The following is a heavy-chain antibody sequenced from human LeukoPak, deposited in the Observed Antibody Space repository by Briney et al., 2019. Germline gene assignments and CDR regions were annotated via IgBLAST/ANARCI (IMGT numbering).Heavy chain of an antibody. CDR2: IRYDGSNK. CDR1: GFTFSSYG. CDR3: GRGFALVPAGIPDY. Sequence: GGSLRLSCAASGFTFSSYGMHWVRQAPGKGLEWVAFIRYDGSNKYYADSVKGRFTISRDNSKNTLYLQMNSLRAEDTAVYYCGRGFALVPAGIPDYWDQGTLVTVSS. J-gene: IGHJ4*02. D-gene: IGHD2-2*01. V-gene: IGHV3-30*02.